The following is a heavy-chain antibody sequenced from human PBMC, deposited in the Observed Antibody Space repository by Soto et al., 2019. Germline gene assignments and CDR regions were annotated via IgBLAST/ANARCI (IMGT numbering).Heavy chain of an antibody. CDR2: IKSKTDGGTT. J-gene: IGHJ6*03. Sequence: GGFLRLSCAASGFTFSNAWMSWVRQAPGKGLEWVGRIKSKTDGGTTDYAAPVKGRFTISRDDSKNTLYLQMNSLKTEDTAVYYCTSRFGELLSRSYYYYYMDVWGKGTTVTVSS. CDR1: GFTFSNAW. V-gene: IGHV3-15*01. CDR3: TSRFGELLSRSYYYYYMDV. D-gene: IGHD3-10*01.